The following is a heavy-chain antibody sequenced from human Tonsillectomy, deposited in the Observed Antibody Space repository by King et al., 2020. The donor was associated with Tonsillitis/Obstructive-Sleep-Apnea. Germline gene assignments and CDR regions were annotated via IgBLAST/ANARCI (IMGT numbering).Heavy chain of an antibody. CDR3: ARVNDVWRGYSGDC. D-gene: IGHD3-3*01. CDR1: GYSFTSYW. CDR2: IYPGDSDT. J-gene: IGHJ4*02. Sequence: LVQSGAEVTPPGESLKISCKGSGYSFTSYWIGWVRQMPGNGLEWMGNIYPGDSDTRYSTSFQGQVTISADKSISTPYLQWSSLKASATAMYYVARVNDVWRGYSGDCWGQGTLGTVAA. V-gene: IGHV5-51*01.